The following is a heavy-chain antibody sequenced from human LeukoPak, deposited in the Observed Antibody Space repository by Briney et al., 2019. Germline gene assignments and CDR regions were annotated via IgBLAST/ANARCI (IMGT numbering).Heavy chain of an antibody. CDR3: ASRTFIAAAGDWFDP. CDR1: GFTFSSYS. V-gene: IGHV4-34*01. D-gene: IGHD6-13*01. Sequence: GSLRLSCAASGFTFSSYSMNWVRQAPGKGLEWIGEVNHSGSTNYNPSLKSRVTISVDTSKNQFSLKLSSVTAADTAVYYCASRTFIAAAGDWFDPWGQGTLVTVSS. CDR2: VNHSGST. J-gene: IGHJ5*02.